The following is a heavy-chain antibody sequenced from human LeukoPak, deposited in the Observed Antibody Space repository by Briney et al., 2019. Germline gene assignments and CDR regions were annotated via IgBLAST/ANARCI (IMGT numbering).Heavy chain of an antibody. D-gene: IGHD3-16*01. V-gene: IGHV4-38-2*02. CDR2: IQYTGAS. Sequence: SETLSLTCTVSGGSIWGWIRQPPGKGLEWIGSIQYTGASFYNPSLKSRVTISIDASKTHFSLQLSSVTAPDTAVYYCAGVDSYPYFVYYFDSWGQGTPVTVSS. CDR1: GGSI. CDR3: AGVDSYPYFVYYFDS. J-gene: IGHJ4*02.